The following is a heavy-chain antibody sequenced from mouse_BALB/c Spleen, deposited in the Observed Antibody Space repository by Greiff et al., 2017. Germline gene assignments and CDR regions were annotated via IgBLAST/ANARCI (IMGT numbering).Heavy chain of an antibody. CDR1: GYSITSDYA. Sequence: EVQLVESGPGLVKPSQSLSLTCTVTGYSITSDYAWNWIRQFPGNKLEWMGYISYSGSTSYNPSLKSRISITRDTSKNQFFLQLNSVTTEDTATYYCARGGYDGYYAWFAYWGQGTLVTVSA. J-gene: IGHJ3*01. D-gene: IGHD2-3*01. CDR2: ISYSGST. CDR3: ARGGYDGYYAWFAY. V-gene: IGHV3-2*02.